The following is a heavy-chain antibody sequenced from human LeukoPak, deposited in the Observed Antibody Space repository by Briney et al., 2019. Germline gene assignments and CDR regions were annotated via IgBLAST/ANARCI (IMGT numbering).Heavy chain of an antibody. CDR3: AKDFGDYGDSLDY. Sequence: GGSLRLSCAASGFTFDDYAMHWVRQAPGKGLEWVSGISWNSGSIGYADSVKGRFTISRDNAKNSLYLQMNSLRAEDTALYYCAKDFGDYGDSLDYWGQGTLVTVSS. V-gene: IGHV3-9*01. CDR2: ISWNSGSI. D-gene: IGHD4-17*01. J-gene: IGHJ4*02. CDR1: GFTFDDYA.